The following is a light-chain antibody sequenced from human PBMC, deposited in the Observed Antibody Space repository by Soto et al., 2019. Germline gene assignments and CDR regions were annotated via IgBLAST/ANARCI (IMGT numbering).Light chain of an antibody. V-gene: IGLV2-23*02. Sequence: QSVLPQPASLSGSPGQSITISCTGTSSDVGGYNLVSWYQQHPGKAPKLMIYEVSKRPSGVSNRFSGSKSGNTASLTISGLQAEDEADYYCCSYAGSSTFYVFGTGTKVTVL. CDR2: EVS. J-gene: IGLJ1*01. CDR1: SSDVGGYNL. CDR3: CSYAGSSTFYV.